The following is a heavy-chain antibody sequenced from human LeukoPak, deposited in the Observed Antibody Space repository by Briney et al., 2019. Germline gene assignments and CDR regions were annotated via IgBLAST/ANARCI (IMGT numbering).Heavy chain of an antibody. J-gene: IGHJ1*01. D-gene: IGHD6-6*01. CDR3: ARSLSAREYFDH. V-gene: IGHV3-30*02. CDR1: AFTLCSHG. CDR2: IHSDGNNK. Sequence: PGGSLRLSCAASAFTLCSHGMHWVRQAPGKGLEWVAFIHSDGNNKYYADAVKGRFTISRDSSKNTLYLQMNSLRPEDTALYYCARSLSAREYFDHWGQGTLLTVSS.